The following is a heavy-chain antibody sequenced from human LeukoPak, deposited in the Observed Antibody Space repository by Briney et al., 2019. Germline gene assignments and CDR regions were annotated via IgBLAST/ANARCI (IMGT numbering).Heavy chain of an antibody. J-gene: IGHJ4*02. CDR1: GYTFTSYY. CDR3: AGDLSGGKLRYFDWLPPDY. CDR2: INPNAGTT. Sequence: GASVKVSCKASGYTFTSYYMHWVRQAPGQGLEWMGIINPNAGTTSYAQKFQGRVTVTRDTSTSTVYMELSSLRSEDTAVYYCAGDLSGGKLRYFDWLPPDYWGQGTLVTVSS. D-gene: IGHD3-9*01. V-gene: IGHV1-46*01.